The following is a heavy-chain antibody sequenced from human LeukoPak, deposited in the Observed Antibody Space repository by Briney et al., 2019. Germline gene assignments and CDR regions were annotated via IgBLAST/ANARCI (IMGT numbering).Heavy chain of an antibody. D-gene: IGHD2-15*01. J-gene: IGHJ1*01. CDR2: INPSGGST. Sequence: ASVKVSCKASGYTFTSYYMHWVRQAPGQGLEWMGIINPSGGSTSYAQKFQGRVTMTRDMSTSTVYMELSSLRSEDTAVYYCARERGGNVEYFQRWGQGTLVTVSS. V-gene: IGHV1-46*01. CDR1: GYTFTSYY. CDR3: ARERGGNVEYFQR.